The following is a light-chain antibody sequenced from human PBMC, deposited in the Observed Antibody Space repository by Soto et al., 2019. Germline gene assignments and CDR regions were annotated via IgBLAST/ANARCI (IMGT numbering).Light chain of an antibody. V-gene: IGKV3-20*01. Sequence: IVLTQSPGTLSLSPGERATFSCRASQSVSGTYLAWYQQRPGQAPRLLISGVSSRATGIPDGFSGSGSGADFTLTISRLEPEDFAVYYCQQYGSSPQTFGQGTRLEIK. CDR1: QSVSGTY. J-gene: IGKJ5*01. CDR3: QQYGSSPQT. CDR2: GVS.